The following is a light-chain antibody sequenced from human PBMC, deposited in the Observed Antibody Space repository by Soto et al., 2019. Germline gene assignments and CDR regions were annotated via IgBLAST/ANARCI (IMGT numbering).Light chain of an antibody. V-gene: IGKV3-15*01. Sequence: EIVMTQSPATLSVSPGERGTLSCRASQSVNNNLAWYQQKPGQAPRLLIYDASTRATGIPARFSGSGSGTEFTLTISSLQSEDFAVYYCQQYNNWPLWTFGQGTKVDIK. CDR2: DAS. CDR1: QSVNNN. CDR3: QQYNNWPLWT. J-gene: IGKJ1*01.